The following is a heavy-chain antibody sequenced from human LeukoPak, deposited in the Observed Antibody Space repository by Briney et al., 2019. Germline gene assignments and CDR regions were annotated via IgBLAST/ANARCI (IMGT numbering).Heavy chain of an antibody. CDR1: GFTFSSYA. D-gene: IGHD3-22*01. V-gene: IGHV3-23*01. J-gene: IGHJ4*02. CDR3: AKGYYYDSSGYYPIFDY. Sequence: GGSLRLSCAAPGFTFSSYAMSWVRQAPGKGLEWVSAISGSGGSTYYADSVKGRFTISRDNSKNTLYLQMNSLRAEDTAVYYCAKGYYYDSSGYYPIFDYWGQGTLVTVSS. CDR2: ISGSGGST.